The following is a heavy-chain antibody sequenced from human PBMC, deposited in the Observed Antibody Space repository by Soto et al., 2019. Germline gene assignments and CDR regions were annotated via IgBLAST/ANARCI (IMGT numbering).Heavy chain of an antibody. V-gene: IGHV1-8*01. CDR2: MNPNSGNT. CDR3: AREVRKGWNWPSSNWSDP. Sequence: ASVKVSCKASGYTFTSYDINWVRQATGQGLEWMGWMNPNSGNTGYAQKFQGRVTMTRNTSISTAYMELSSLRSEDTAVYYCAREVRKGWNWPSSNWSDPWGQGTLVTVSS. J-gene: IGHJ5*02. D-gene: IGHD1-7*01. CDR1: GYTFTSYD.